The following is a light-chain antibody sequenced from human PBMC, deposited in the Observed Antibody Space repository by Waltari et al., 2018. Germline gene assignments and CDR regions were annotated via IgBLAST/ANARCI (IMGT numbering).Light chain of an antibody. J-gene: IGKJ1*01. CDR2: AAS. V-gene: IGKV1-39*01. CDR1: QSISGY. Sequence: DIRMTQSPSSLSASVGDRVTITCRASQSISGYLNWYQQKPGKAPKLRIYAASSLQSGVPSRFRCIGSGTDFTLTISSLQPEDFATYYCQQSYSAPWTFGQGTKVEIK. CDR3: QQSYSAPWT.